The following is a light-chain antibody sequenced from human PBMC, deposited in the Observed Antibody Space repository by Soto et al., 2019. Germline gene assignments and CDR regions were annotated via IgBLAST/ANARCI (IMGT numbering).Light chain of an antibody. Sequence: QSALTQPASVSGSPGQSITISCTGTSSDVGGYNLVSWYQQHPDKAPKLIIYEANKRPSGVSDRFSASRSGNTASLTISGLQAEDEADYYCSLYISGSTYVFGTGTQLTVL. CDR1: SSDVGGYNL. V-gene: IGLV2-14*02. CDR2: EAN. CDR3: SLYISGSTYV. J-gene: IGLJ1*01.